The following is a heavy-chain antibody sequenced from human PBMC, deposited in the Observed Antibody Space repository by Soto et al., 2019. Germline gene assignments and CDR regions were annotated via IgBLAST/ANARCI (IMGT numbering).Heavy chain of an antibody. V-gene: IGHV3-23*01. CDR2: ISSSGYSS. J-gene: IGHJ4*02. D-gene: IGHD6-13*01. CDR3: ATEGSITAALKY. Sequence: EVQLLESGGGLVQPGGSLSLSCAASGFTFNNYAMSWVRQAPGTGLEWVSGISSSGYSSYYADSVKGRFTISRDNSKNTLYLQMNSLRVEDTAVYYCATEGSITAALKYWGQGTLVTVSS. CDR1: GFTFNNYA.